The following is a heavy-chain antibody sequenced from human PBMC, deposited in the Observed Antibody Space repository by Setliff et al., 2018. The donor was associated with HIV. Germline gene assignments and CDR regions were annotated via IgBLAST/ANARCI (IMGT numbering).Heavy chain of an antibody. V-gene: IGHV4-34*01. Sequence: PSETLSLTCTVYGGSFSNYYTNWIRQPPGKGLEWIGEIYHTEYTNYSPSLESRVSISVDTSKNQFSLKLSSVTAADTAVYYCARAPGAYYYDSSGYPIGIRFDYWGQGTLVTVSS. CDR3: ARAPGAYYYDSSGYPIGIRFDY. J-gene: IGHJ4*02. CDR2: IYHTEYT. CDR1: GGSFSNYY. D-gene: IGHD3-22*01.